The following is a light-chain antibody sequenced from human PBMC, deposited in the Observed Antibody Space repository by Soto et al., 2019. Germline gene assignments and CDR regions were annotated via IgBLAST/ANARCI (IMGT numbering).Light chain of an antibody. V-gene: IGKV1-9*01. CDR1: QGISSH. CDR3: QQLNSYPYT. CDR2: AAS. Sequence: DIQLTQSPSFLSASVGDRVTITCRDSQGISSHLAWYQQKPGKAPKLLIYAASTLQSGVPSRFSGSGSETEFTLTISSLQPEDFAAYYCQQLNSYPYTFGQGTKLEIK. J-gene: IGKJ2*01.